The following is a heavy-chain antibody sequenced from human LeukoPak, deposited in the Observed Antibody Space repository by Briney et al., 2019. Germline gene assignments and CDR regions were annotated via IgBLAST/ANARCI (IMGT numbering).Heavy chain of an antibody. CDR3: ARDNEQQLGYYYYYMDV. Sequence: SETLSLTCAVYGGSFSGYYWSWIRQPPGKGLEWIGEINHSGSTNYNPSLKSRVTISVDTSKNQFSLKLSSVSAADTAVYYCARDNEQQLGYYYYYMDVWGKGTTVTISS. CDR2: INHSGST. V-gene: IGHV4-34*01. J-gene: IGHJ6*03. D-gene: IGHD6-13*01. CDR1: GGSFSGYY.